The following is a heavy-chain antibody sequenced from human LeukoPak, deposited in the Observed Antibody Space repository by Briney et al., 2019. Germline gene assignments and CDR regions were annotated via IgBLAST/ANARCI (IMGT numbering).Heavy chain of an antibody. CDR1: GYSFTSYW. J-gene: IGHJ4*02. CDR3: ARLAVVVAATGGFDY. CDR2: IYPGDSDT. D-gene: IGHD2-15*01. V-gene: IGHV5-51*01. Sequence: GESLKISCKGSGYSFTSYWIGWVRQMPGKGLEWMGIIYPGDSDTRYSPSFQGQVTISADKSISTAYQQWSSLKALDTAMYYCARLAVVVAATGGFDYWGQGTLVTVSS.